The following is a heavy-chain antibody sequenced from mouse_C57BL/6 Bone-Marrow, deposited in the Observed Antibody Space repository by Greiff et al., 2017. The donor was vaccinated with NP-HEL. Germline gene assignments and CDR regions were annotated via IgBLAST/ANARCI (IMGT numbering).Heavy chain of an antibody. D-gene: IGHD2-4*01. Sequence: EVQLQQSGAELVKPGASVKLSCTASGFNIKDYYMHWVKQRTEQGLEWIGRIDPEDGETKYATKFQGKATITADTSSNTAYLQLSSLTSEDTAVYYCASDFFCFSYWGQGTLLTASA. CDR1: GFNIKDYY. CDR2: IDPEDGET. CDR3: ASDFFCFSY. J-gene: IGHJ3*01. V-gene: IGHV14-2*01.